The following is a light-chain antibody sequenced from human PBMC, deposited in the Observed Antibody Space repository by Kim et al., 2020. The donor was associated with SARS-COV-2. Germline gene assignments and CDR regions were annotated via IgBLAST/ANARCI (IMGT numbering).Light chain of an antibody. CDR2: KAS. V-gene: IGKV1-5*03. Sequence: DIQMTQSPCPLSASVGDTVTITCRASQSIGAWVAWYQQKPGKAPKFLIYKASTLKSGVPLRFSGSGFGTEFTLTIAGLQPDDFASYYCHQYNTFSTFGQGTKVDIK. CDR1: QSIGAW. J-gene: IGKJ1*01. CDR3: HQYNTFST.